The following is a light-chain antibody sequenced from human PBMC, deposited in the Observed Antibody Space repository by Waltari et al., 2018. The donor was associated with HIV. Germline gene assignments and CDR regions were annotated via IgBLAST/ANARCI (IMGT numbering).Light chain of an antibody. CDR2: STN. CDR1: SGSVSTNYY. Sequence: GGTVTPTCGLSSGSVSTNYYPSWYQQTPGQAPRTLIYSTNTRSSGVPDRFSGSILGNKAALTITGAQADDESEYHCVLYMGSGIWVFGGGTKLTVL. CDR3: VLYMGSGIWV. V-gene: IGLV8-61*01. J-gene: IGLJ3*02.